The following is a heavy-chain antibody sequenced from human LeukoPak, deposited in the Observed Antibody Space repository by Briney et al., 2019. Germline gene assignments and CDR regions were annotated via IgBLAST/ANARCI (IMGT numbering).Heavy chain of an antibody. CDR3: ARDRYNGAFDI. CDR2: ISSSSSYI. V-gene: IGHV3-21*01. D-gene: IGHD1-26*01. J-gene: IGHJ3*02. Sequence: GGSLRHSCAASGFTFSSYSMNWVRQAPGKGLEWVSSISSSSSYIYYADSVKGGFTISRDNAKNSLYLQMNSLRAEDTAVYYCARDRYNGAFDIWGQGTMVTVSS. CDR1: GFTFSSYS.